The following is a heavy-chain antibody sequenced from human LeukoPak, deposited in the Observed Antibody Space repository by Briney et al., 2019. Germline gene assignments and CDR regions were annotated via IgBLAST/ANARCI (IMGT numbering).Heavy chain of an antibody. Sequence: SETLSLTCTVSGGSISSYYWSWIRQPPGKGLEWIGYIYYSGSTNYNPSLKSRVTISVDTSKNQFSLKLSSVTAADTAVYYCARGASITGTTIIRALNWFDPWGQGTLVTVSS. J-gene: IGHJ5*02. V-gene: IGHV4-59*08. CDR2: IYYSGST. CDR1: GGSISSYY. D-gene: IGHD1-7*01. CDR3: ARGASITGTTIIRALNWFDP.